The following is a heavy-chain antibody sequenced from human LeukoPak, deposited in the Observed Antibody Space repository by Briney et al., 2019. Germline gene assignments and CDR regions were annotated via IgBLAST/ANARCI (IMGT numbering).Heavy chain of an antibody. CDR1: GFTFSSYA. CDR3: ARLLAATLEDY. V-gene: IGHV3-23*01. Sequence: GGSLRLSCAASGFTFSSYAMSWVRQAPGKGLEWVSAISGSGGSTYYADSVKGRFTISRDNAKNSLYLQMNSLRAEDTAVYYCARLLAATLEDYWGQGTLVTVSS. D-gene: IGHD2-15*01. J-gene: IGHJ4*02. CDR2: ISGSGGST.